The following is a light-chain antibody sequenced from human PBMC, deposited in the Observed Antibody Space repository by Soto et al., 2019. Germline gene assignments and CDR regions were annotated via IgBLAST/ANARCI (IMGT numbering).Light chain of an antibody. CDR3: QQYGSSPPGWT. CDR1: QSVSSSY. CDR2: GAS. V-gene: IGKV3-20*01. J-gene: IGKJ1*01. Sequence: EIVLTQSPGTLSLSPGERATLSCRASQSVSSSYLAWYQQKPGQAPRLPIYGASSRATGIPDRFSGSGSGTDFTLTISRLEPEDFAVYYCQQYGSSPPGWTFGQGTKVDIK.